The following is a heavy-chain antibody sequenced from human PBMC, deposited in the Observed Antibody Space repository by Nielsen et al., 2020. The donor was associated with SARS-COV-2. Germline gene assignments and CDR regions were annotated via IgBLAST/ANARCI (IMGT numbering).Heavy chain of an antibody. J-gene: IGHJ6*02. D-gene: IGHD6-19*01. CDR3: ARGDSSGWYSYYYYGMDV. V-gene: IGHV3-11*04. Sequence: WIRQPPGKGLEWVSYISSSGSTIYYADSVKGRFTISRDNSKNTLYLQMNSLRAEDTTVYYCARGDSSGWYSYYYYGMDVWGQGTTVTVSS. CDR2: ISSSGSTI.